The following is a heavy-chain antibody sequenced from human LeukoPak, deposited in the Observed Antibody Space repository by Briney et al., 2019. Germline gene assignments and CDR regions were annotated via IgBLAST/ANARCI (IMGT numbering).Heavy chain of an antibody. Sequence: ASVKVSCKASGYTFTSYAMNWVRQAPGQGLEWMGWINTNTGNPTYAQGSTGRFVFSLDTSVSTAYLQISSLKAEDTAVYYCARVIREQWLGKYYFDYWGQGTLVTVSS. CDR1: GYTFTSYA. CDR3: ARVIREQWLGKYYFDY. J-gene: IGHJ4*02. V-gene: IGHV7-4-1*02. CDR2: INTNTGNP. D-gene: IGHD6-19*01.